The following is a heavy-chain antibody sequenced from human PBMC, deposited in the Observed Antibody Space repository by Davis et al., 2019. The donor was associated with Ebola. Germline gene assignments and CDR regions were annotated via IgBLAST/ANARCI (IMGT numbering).Heavy chain of an antibody. V-gene: IGHV1-2*06. CDR2: FNPNSGGT. CDR1: VYTFTAYY. Sequence: SVKVSCKASVYTFTAYYIHWVRQAPGQGLEWLGRFNPNSGGTNFEQKFQDRFTMTWDTSVTTAYMELRRLRSDDTAIYHCAREGWTTGIDFWGRGTLVTVSS. CDR3: AREGWTTGIDF. J-gene: IGHJ4*02. D-gene: IGHD1-1*01.